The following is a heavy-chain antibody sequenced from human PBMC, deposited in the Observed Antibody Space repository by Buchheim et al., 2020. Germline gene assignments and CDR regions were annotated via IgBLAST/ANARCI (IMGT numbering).Heavy chain of an antibody. CDR2: INHSGST. V-gene: IGHV4-34*01. J-gene: IGHJ4*02. D-gene: IGHD6-6*01. Sequence: QVQLQQWGAGLLKPSETLSLTCAVYGGSFSGYYWSWIRQPPGKGLEWIGEINHSGSTNYNPSLKSRVTISVDTSTNQFFLKLGSVTAADTAVYYCARGWVYSSWLGARGFDYWGQGTL. CDR3: ARGWVYSSWLGARGFDY. CDR1: GGSFSGYY.